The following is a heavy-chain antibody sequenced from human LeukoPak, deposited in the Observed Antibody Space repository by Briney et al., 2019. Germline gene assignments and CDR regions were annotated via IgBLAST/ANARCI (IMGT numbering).Heavy chain of an antibody. CDR3: ARGFGGNSVLAGYYGMDV. D-gene: IGHD4-23*01. V-gene: IGHV3-23*01. CDR1: GFTFSSYA. CDR2: ISGSGGST. J-gene: IGHJ6*02. Sequence: PGGSLRLSCAASGFTFSSYAMSWVRQPPGKGLEWVSAISGSGGSTYYADSVKGRFTISRDNSKNTLYLQMNSLRAEDTAVYYCARGFGGNSVLAGYYGMDVWGQGTTVTVSS.